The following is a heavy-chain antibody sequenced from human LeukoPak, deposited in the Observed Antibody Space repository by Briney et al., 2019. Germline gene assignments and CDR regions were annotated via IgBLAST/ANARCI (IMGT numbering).Heavy chain of an antibody. D-gene: IGHD3-16*02. CDR2: INPNSGGT. CDR1: GYTFTGYY. V-gene: IGHV1-2*02. Sequence: ASVKVSCKASGYTFTGYYMHWVRQAPGQGLEWMGWINPNSGGTNYAQKFQGRVTMTRDTSISTAYMELSRLRSDDTAVYYCARTYDYVWGSYRSYYFDYWGQGILVTVSS. CDR3: ARTYDYVWGSYRSYYFDY. J-gene: IGHJ4*02.